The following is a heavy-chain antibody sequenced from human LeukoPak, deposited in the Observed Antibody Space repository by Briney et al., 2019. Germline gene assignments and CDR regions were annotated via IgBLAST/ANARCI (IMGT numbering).Heavy chain of an antibody. J-gene: IGHJ4*02. V-gene: IGHV4-31*11. CDR2: ISYSGLA. CDR3: ARVLYDYYFDY. CDR1: GGSFSSGGYY. D-gene: IGHD2/OR15-2a*01. Sequence: SETLSLTCAVSGGSFSSGGYYWSCIRHHPGKGLEWLACISYSGLAYYNPSLKSRLTISVDTSKNQFSLELSSVTAADTALYYCARVLYDYYFDYWGQGTLVTVSS.